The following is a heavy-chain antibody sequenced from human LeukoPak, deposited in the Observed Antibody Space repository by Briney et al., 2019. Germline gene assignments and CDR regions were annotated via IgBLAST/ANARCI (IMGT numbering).Heavy chain of an antibody. CDR3: ARVFQQLVPSGFDY. CDR1: GGSISSSY. Sequence: SETLSLTCTVSGGSISSSYWSWIRQPPGKGLEWIGYIHYSGSANYNPFLKSRVTISVDTSRNQFSLKLSSVTAADTAVYYCARVFQQLVPSGFDYWGQGTLVTVSS. V-gene: IGHV4-59*01. CDR2: IHYSGSA. J-gene: IGHJ4*02. D-gene: IGHD6-6*01.